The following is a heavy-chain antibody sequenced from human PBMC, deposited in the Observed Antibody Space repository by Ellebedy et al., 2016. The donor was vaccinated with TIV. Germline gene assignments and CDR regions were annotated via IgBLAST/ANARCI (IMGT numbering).Heavy chain of an antibody. CDR1: GFTFSTYW. CDR3: ARDKVGYDSTGYYGYLFDY. CDR2: IHSDGSST. Sequence: GESLKISCAASGFTFSTYWMHWVRQPPGKGLVWVSRIHSDGSSTTYADSVKGRFTISRDNAKNTVYLQMHSLRAEDTALYYCARDKVGYDSTGYYGYLFDYWGQGTLVTVSS. D-gene: IGHD3-22*01. J-gene: IGHJ4*02. V-gene: IGHV3-74*01.